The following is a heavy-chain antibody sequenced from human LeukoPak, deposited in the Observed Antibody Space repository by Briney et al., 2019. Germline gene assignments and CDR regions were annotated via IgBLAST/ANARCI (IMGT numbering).Heavy chain of an antibody. J-gene: IGHJ4*02. CDR3: ARLIVAAAVDC. Sequence: PSETLSLTCTVSGGSISSSSYYWGWIRQPPGKGLEWIGSIYYSGSTYYNPSLNSRVTISVDTSKNQFSLKLSSVTAADTAVYYCARLIVAAAVDCWGKGTLVTVA. V-gene: IGHV4-39*01. CDR1: GGSISSSSYY. CDR2: IYYSGST. D-gene: IGHD6-13*01.